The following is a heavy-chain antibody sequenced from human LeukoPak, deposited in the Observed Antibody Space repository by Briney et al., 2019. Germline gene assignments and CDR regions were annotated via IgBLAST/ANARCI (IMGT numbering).Heavy chain of an antibody. Sequence: GGSLRLSCAASGFTFSSYGMHWVRQAPGKGLEWVAFIRYDGSNKYYADSVKGRFTISRDNSKNTLYLQMNSLRAEDTAVYYCAREPYGPGTYLQYWGQGTLVIVSS. V-gene: IGHV3-30*02. CDR2: IRYDGSNK. D-gene: IGHD3-10*01. J-gene: IGHJ1*01. CDR3: AREPYGPGTYLQY. CDR1: GFTFSSYG.